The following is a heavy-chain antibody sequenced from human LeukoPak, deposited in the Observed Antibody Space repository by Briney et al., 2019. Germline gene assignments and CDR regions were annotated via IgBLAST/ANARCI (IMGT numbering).Heavy chain of an antibody. D-gene: IGHD3-22*01. V-gene: IGHV1-2*06. CDR3: ARDLYDSSGYNDY. CDR2: INPNSGGT. J-gene: IGHJ4*02. CDR1: GYTFTGYY. Sequence: ASVKVSCKASGYTFTGYYMHWVRQAPGQGLEWMGRINPNSGGTNYAQKFQGRVTMTRDTSISTAYMELSRLRSDDTAVYYCARDLYDSSGYNDYWGQGTLVTVSS.